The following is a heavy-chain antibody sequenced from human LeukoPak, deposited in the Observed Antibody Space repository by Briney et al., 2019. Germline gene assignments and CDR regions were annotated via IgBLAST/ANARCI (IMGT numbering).Heavy chain of an antibody. J-gene: IGHJ4*02. CDR3: ARSSGAYRSFDY. CDR2: IYYRGNT. CDR1: GGSISTYY. Sequence: SENLSLTCTVSGGSISTYYWSWIRQPPGKGLEWIGYIYYRGNTDYNPSLKSRVTISVDTSNNQFSLRVTSVTAADTAVYYCARSSGAYRSFDYWGQGTLVPVSS. D-gene: IGHD1-26*01. V-gene: IGHV4-59*01.